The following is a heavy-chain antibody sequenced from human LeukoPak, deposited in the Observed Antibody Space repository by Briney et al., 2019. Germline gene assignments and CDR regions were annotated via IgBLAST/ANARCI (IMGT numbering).Heavy chain of an antibody. Sequence: PGASLRLSCAASGFTFSSYALSWVRQAPGKGLEWVSAISGSGGSTYYADSVKGRFTISRDNSKNTLYLQMNSLRAEDTAVYYCAKETSGGDCFDYWGQGTLVTVSS. V-gene: IGHV3-23*01. CDR3: AKETSGGDCFDY. CDR2: ISGSGGST. CDR1: GFTFSSYA. J-gene: IGHJ4*02.